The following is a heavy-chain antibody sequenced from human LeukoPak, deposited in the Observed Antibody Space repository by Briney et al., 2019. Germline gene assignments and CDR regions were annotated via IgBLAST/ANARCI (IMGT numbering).Heavy chain of an antibody. CDR1: GYTFTSYG. D-gene: IGHD3-22*01. Sequence: ASVKVSCKASGYTFTSYGISWVRQAPGQGLEWMGIINPSGGNTTYAQKFQGRVTMTRDMSTSTVYMELSSLRSEDTAVYYCARDPGYDTSGYYYGYFDYWGLGTLVTVSS. V-gene: IGHV1-46*01. CDR2: INPSGGNT. J-gene: IGHJ4*02. CDR3: ARDPGYDTSGYYYGYFDY.